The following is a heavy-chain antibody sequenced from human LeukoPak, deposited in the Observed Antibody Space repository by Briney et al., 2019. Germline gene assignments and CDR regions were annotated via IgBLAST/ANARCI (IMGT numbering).Heavy chain of an antibody. J-gene: IGHJ4*02. V-gene: IGHV5-51*01. D-gene: IGHD2-2*01. Sequence: GESLKISCKGSGYSFTRHWIGWVRQMSGKGLELMGIIYAGDSDTRYSPSFQGQVTISVDKSISTAYLQWNSLKASDTAMYYCALQPGYCSSASCSHFDFWGQGTLVTVSS. CDR1: GYSFTRHW. CDR3: ALQPGYCSSASCSHFDF. CDR2: IYAGDSDT.